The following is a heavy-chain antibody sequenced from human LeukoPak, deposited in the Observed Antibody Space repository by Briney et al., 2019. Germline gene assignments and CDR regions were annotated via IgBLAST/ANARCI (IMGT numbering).Heavy chain of an antibody. V-gene: IGHV4-59*08. J-gene: IGHJ6*03. D-gene: IGHD3-10*01. CDR1: GGSISSHY. CDR3: ASSTYYYGSGSYYNRIYYYMDV. Sequence: SETLSLTCTVSGGSISSHYWSWIRQPPGKGLEWIGYIYYSGSTNYNPSLKSRVTISVDTSKNQFSLKLSSVTAADTAVYYCASSTYYYGSGSYYNRIYYYMDVWGKGTTVTISS. CDR2: IYYSGST.